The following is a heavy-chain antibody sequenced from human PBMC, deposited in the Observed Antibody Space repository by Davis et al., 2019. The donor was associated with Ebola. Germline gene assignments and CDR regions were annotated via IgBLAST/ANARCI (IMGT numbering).Heavy chain of an antibody. CDR2: MTPDGSDK. J-gene: IGHJ2*01. CDR3: ARGDSRWSNWYFDL. Sequence: PGGSLRLSCAASRFTFSTYWMHWVRQAPGKGLEWVANMTPDGSDKNYVDSVKGRFTISRDNAENSLYLQMNSLRVEDTAVYYCARGDSRWSNWYFDLWGRGTLVTVSS. V-gene: IGHV3-7*03. D-gene: IGHD2-15*01. CDR1: RFTFSTYW.